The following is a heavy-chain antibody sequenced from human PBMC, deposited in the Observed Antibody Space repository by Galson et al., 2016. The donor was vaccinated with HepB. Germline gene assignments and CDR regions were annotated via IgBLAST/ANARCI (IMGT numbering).Heavy chain of an antibody. V-gene: IGHV3-33*01. D-gene: IGHD6-13*01. CDR1: GFNFSTYG. Sequence: SLRLSCAASGFNFSTYGMHWVRQAPGKGLEWVAVIDYDGSNKHYADSVKGRFTISRDDSKNTLYLQMNSLRVEDTALYYCARARPPYSSSWSHWFDSWGQGTLVTVSS. CDR2: IDYDGSNK. J-gene: IGHJ5*01. CDR3: ARARPPYSSSWSHWFDS.